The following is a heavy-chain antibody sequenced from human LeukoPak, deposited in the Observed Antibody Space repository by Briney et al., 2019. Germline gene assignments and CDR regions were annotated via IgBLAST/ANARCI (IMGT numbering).Heavy chain of an antibody. CDR3: AKDRSDFWSGYYTFYFDY. J-gene: IGHJ4*02. CDR1: GFTFSSYA. CDR2: ISGSGGST. D-gene: IGHD3-3*01. Sequence: GGSLGLSCAASGFTFSSYAMSWVRQAPGKGLEWVSAISGSGGSTYYADSVKGRFTISRDNSKNTLYLQMNSLRAEDTAVYYCAKDRSDFWSGYYTFYFDYWGQGTLVTVSS. V-gene: IGHV3-23*01.